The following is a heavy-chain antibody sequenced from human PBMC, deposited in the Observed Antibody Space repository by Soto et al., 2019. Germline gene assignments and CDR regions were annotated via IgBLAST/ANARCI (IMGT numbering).Heavy chain of an antibody. CDR2: IYPGDSDT. V-gene: IGHV5-51*01. CDR3: ARLGRYCSGGSCYRWFAP. J-gene: IGHJ5*02. CDR1: GYSFTSYW. D-gene: IGHD2-15*01. Sequence: PGESLKISCKGSGYSFTSYWIGWVRQMPGKGLEWMGIIYPGDSDTRYSPSFQGQVTISADKSISTAYLQWSSLKASDTAMYYCARLGRYCSGGSCYRWFAPWGQGTLVPVSS.